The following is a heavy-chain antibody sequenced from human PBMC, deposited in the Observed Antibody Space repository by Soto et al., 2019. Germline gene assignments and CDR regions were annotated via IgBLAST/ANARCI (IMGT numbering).Heavy chain of an antibody. CDR2: ISYDGSNK. CDR3: AKKEGQRYYYYYMDV. CDR1: GFTFSGYG. V-gene: IGHV3-30*18. J-gene: IGHJ6*03. Sequence: GGSLRLSCAAAGFTFSGYGMHWVRQAPGKGLEWVAVISYDGSNKYYADSVKGRFAISRDNSKNTLYLQMNSLRAEDTAVYYCAKKEGQRYYYYYMDVWGKGTTVTVSS.